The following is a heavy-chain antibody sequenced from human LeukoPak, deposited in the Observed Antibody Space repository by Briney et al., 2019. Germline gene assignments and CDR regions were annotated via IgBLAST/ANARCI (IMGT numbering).Heavy chain of an antibody. Sequence: SQTLSLTCAISGDSVSGGSAGWNLIRQSPSRGLEWLGRIYYRSKWYSDYAISVKSRITINPDTSRNQFSLQLDSVTHDDTAVYYCTGGGLVRGSLHWFDPWGQGTLVTVSS. D-gene: IGHD3-10*01. CDR3: TGGGLVRGSLHWFDP. CDR1: GDSVSGGSAG. CDR2: IYYRSKWYS. V-gene: IGHV6-1*01. J-gene: IGHJ5*02.